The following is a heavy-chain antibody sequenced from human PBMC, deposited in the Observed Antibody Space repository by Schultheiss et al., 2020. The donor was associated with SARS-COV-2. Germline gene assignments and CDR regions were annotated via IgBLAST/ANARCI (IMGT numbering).Heavy chain of an antibody. CDR1: GFTFSSYA. J-gene: IGHJ5*02. D-gene: IGHD3-10*01. Sequence: GGSLRLSCAASGFTFSSYAMHWVRQAPGKGLEWVAVISYDGSNKYYADSVKGRFTISRDNSKNTLYLQMNSLRAEDTAVYYCARDQGVRGVKGSNWFDPWGQGQWSPSPQ. CDR3: ARDQGVRGVKGSNWFDP. CDR2: ISYDGSNK. V-gene: IGHV3-30*04.